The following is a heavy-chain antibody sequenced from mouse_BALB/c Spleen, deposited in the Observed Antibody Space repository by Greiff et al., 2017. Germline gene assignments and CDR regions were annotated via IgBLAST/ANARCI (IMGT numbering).Heavy chain of an antibody. J-gene: IGHJ3*01. CDR3: ARVVYYDYAFAY. CDR1: GFTFSSYG. CDR2: INSNGGST. Sequence: EVKVVESGGGLVQPGGSLKLSCAASGFTFSSYGMSWVRQTPDKRLELVATINSNGGSTYYPDSVKGRFTISRDNAKNTLYLQMSSLKSEDTAMYYCARVVYYDYAFAYWGQGTLVTVSA. D-gene: IGHD2-4*01. V-gene: IGHV5-6-3*01.